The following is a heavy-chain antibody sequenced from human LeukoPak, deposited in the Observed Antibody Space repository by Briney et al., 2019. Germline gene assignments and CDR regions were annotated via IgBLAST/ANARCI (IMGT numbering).Heavy chain of an antibody. D-gene: IGHD2-21*02. V-gene: IGHV4-39*07. CDR1: GGSISSIDSY. CDR2: VYHRGST. CDR3: ARDYCAGGACFGRWFDP. Sequence: PSETLSLTCTVSGGSISSIDSYWGWIRQPPGKGLEWIGRVYHRGSTVFNPSLKSRVSLSVDTSKNEFSLRMTSVSAADTAVYYCARDYCAGGACFGRWFDPWGQGTVVTVSS. J-gene: IGHJ5*02.